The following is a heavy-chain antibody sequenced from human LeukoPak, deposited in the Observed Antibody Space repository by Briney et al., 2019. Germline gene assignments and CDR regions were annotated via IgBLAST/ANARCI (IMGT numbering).Heavy chain of an antibody. D-gene: IGHD2-15*01. Sequence: EASVKVSCKASGYTFTGYYMHWVRQAPGQGLEWMGWINPNSGGTNYAQKFQGRVTMTRDTSISTAYMELSRLRSDDTAVYYCARVPRYCSGGSCLDYWGQGTLVTVSS. CDR1: GYTFTGYY. CDR2: INPNSGGT. J-gene: IGHJ4*02. CDR3: ARVPRYCSGGSCLDY. V-gene: IGHV1-2*02.